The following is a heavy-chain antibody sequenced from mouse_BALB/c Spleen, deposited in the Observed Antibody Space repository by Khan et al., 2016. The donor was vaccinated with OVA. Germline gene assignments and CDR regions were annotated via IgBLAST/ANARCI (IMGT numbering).Heavy chain of an antibody. J-gene: IGHJ3*01. D-gene: IGHD2-3*01. CDR1: GYTFTSYW. V-gene: IGHV1-69*02. CDR3: ARECVDGSSFAY. CDR2: IYPSASYT. Sequence: QVQLQQSGTELVRPGASVKLSCKASGYTFTSYWINWVKQRPGQGLEWIGNIYPSASYTNFNQKFKDKATLTVDKSSSTAYMQLSSPTSEDSAVYDCARECVDGSSFAYWGQGTLVTVSA.